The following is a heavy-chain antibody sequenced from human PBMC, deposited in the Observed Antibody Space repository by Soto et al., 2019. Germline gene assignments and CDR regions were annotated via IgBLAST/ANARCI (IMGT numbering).Heavy chain of an antibody. V-gene: IGHV3-23*01. CDR2: INWNSDST. J-gene: IGHJ4*02. CDR3: AKRAAGTSFDY. CDR1: GFTFDDYA. D-gene: IGHD6-13*01. Sequence: HPGGSLRLSCAASGFTFDDYAMHWVRQAPGKGLEWVSGINWNSDSTYYADSVKGRFTISRDNSKNTLYLQMNSLRAEDTAVYYCAKRAAGTSFDYWGQGTLVTVSS.